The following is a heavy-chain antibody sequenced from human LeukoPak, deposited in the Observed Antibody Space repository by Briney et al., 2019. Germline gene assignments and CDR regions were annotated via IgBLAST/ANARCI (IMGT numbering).Heavy chain of an antibody. CDR2: INWNSGSI. CDR3: AKEGSSDAFDI. CDR1: GFTLDDYV. D-gene: IGHD1-26*01. J-gene: IGHJ3*02. V-gene: IGHV3-9*01. Sequence: PGGSLRLSCTASGFTLDDYVMHWVRQAPGKGLEWVSSINWNSGSIAYVDSVKGRFTISRDNVKNSLYLQMNSLRVEDTALYYCAKEGSSDAFDIWGQGTMVTVSS.